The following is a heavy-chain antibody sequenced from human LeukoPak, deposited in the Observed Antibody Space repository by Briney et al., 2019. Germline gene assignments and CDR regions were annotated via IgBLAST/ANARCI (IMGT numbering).Heavy chain of an antibody. D-gene: IGHD6-19*01. CDR2: INPNSGGT. Sequence: AASVKVSCKASGYIFTVYCIHWVRQAPGQGLEYMGWINPNSGGTNYAQKFQGRVTMTRDTSISTAYMEVSRLTSDDTAVYYCALYSSGLFDPWGQGTLVTVSS. CDR1: GYIFTVYC. J-gene: IGHJ5*02. CDR3: ALYSSGLFDP. V-gene: IGHV1-2*02.